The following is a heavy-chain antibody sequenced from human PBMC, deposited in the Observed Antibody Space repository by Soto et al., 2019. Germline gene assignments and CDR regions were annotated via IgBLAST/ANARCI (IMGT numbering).Heavy chain of an antibody. V-gene: IGHV3-30-3*01. D-gene: IGHD6-19*01. Sequence: QVQLVESGGGVVQPGRSLRLSCAASGFTFSSYAMHWVRQAPGKGLEWVAVISYDGSNKYYADSVKGRFTISRDNSKNTLYLQMNSLRAEDTAVYYCARDDVRGAVAGRYYYYGMDVWGQGTTVTVSS. J-gene: IGHJ6*02. CDR2: ISYDGSNK. CDR1: GFTFSSYA. CDR3: ARDDVRGAVAGRYYYYGMDV.